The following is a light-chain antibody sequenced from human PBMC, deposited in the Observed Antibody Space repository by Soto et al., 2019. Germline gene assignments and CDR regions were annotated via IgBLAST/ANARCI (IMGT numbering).Light chain of an antibody. V-gene: IGKV3-15*01. CDR3: QQYNNWPPWT. CDR2: GAS. Sequence: EIVMTQSPATLSVSPGERATLSCRASQSVSNNLAWYQHKPGQAPSILIYGASTRATGIPARFSGSGSGTEFTLTISSLQSEDFAVYYCQQYNNWPPWTFGQGTKVEIK. CDR1: QSVSNN. J-gene: IGKJ1*01.